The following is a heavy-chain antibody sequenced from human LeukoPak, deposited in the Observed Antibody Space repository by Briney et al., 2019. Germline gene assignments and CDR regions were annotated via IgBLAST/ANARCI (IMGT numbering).Heavy chain of an antibody. D-gene: IGHD3-22*01. CDR3: ARDVSRDYYDSSGLFDY. J-gene: IGHJ4*02. V-gene: IGHV1-69*13. CDR2: IIPIFGTA. CDR1: GGTFSSYA. Sequence: SVKVSCKASGGTFSSYAISWVRQAPGQGLEWMGGIIPIFGTANYAQKFQGRVTITADESTSTAYMELSSLRSEDTAVYYCARDVSRDYYDSSGLFDYWGQGTLVTVSS.